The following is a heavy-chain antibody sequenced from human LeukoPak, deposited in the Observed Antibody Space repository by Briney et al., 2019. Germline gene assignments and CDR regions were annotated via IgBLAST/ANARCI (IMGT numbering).Heavy chain of an antibody. Sequence: GGSLRLSCAASGFTFSDYYMSWIRQAPGKGLEWISYISSSSSYTIYADSVKGRFTISRDNAKNSLYLQMNSLRADDTAVYYCQGYYESRGYWGRGTLVTVSS. CDR2: ISSSSSYT. V-gene: IGHV3-11*03. J-gene: IGHJ4*02. CDR1: GFTFSDYY. CDR3: QGYYESRGY. D-gene: IGHD3-22*01.